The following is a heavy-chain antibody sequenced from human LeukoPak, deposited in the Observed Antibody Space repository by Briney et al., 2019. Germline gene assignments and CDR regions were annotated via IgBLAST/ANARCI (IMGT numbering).Heavy chain of an antibody. D-gene: IGHD3-22*01. CDR1: GFTFSSYA. V-gene: IGHV3-23*01. J-gene: IGHJ4*02. CDR3: AKVVTYYYDSSGYPDY. Sequence: GGSLRLSCAASGFTFSSYAMSWVRQAPGKGLEWVSAISGSGGSTYYADSVKGRFIISRDNSKNTLYLQMNSLRAEDTAVYYCAKVVTYYYDSSGYPDYWGQGTLVTVSS. CDR2: ISGSGGST.